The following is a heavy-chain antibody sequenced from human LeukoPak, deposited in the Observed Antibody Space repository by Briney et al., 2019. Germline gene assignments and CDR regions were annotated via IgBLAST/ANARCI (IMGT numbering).Heavy chain of an antibody. Sequence: GGSLRLSCAASGFPFDDYAMHWVRQAPGKGLEWVSGVSWNSGSIDYADSVKGRFTISRDNAKSSLYLQMNSLRAEDTALYYCAKDKFGGDQQLVRGYDYWGQGTLVTVSS. D-gene: IGHD3-10*01. CDR2: VSWNSGSI. CDR3: AKDKFGGDQQLVRGYDY. V-gene: IGHV3-9*01. J-gene: IGHJ4*02. CDR1: GFPFDDYA.